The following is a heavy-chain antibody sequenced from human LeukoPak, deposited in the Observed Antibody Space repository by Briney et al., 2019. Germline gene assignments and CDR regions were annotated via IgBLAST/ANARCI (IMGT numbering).Heavy chain of an antibody. V-gene: IGHV3-53*01. Sequence: GGSLRLSCAASGFTVSSNYMSWVRQAPGKGLEWVSVIYSGGSTYYADSVKGRFTISRDNSKNTQYLQMNSLRAEDTAVYYCARDSRSYSNVKFSAFDIWGQGTMVTVSS. J-gene: IGHJ3*02. CDR2: IYSGGST. CDR3: ARDSRSYSNVKFSAFDI. D-gene: IGHD6-13*01. CDR1: GFTVSSNY.